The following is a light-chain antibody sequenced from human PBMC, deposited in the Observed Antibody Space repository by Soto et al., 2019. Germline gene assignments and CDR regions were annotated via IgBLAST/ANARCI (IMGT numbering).Light chain of an antibody. CDR1: QSISSY. Sequence: DIQMTQSPSSLSASVGDRVTITCRASQSISSYLNWYQQKPGKAPKLLIYAASSLESGVPSRFSGSGSGTELTITISSLQPDDFKTFYCQQYKDYTWTFGQGTKVDIK. CDR2: AAS. V-gene: IGKV1-39*01. J-gene: IGKJ1*01. CDR3: QQYKDYTWT.